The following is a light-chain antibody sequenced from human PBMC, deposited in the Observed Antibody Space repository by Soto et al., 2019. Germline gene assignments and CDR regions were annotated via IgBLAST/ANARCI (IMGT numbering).Light chain of an antibody. V-gene: IGKV3-15*01. CDR2: DTS. CDR1: QSVSRF. J-gene: IGKJ2*01. CDR3: QHYNNWPFT. Sequence: EIVMTQSPATLSVSPGERVTLSCRASQSVSRFLAWYQQRPGQAPRLLIYDTSTRATGVPARFSGSGSGTEFSLTISSLQSEDFAVYYCQHYNNWPFTFGQGTKLEIK.